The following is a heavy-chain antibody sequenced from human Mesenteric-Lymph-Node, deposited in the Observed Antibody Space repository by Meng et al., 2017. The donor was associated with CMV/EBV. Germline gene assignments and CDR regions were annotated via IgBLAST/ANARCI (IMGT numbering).Heavy chain of an antibody. Sequence: GESLKISCAASGFTFSSYAMHWVRQAPGKGLEWVAVISYDGSNKYYADSVKGRFTISRDNSKNTLYQQMNSLRAEDTAVYYCARAGPGYSGYAMSWGQGTLVTVSS. CDR3: ARAGPGYSGYAMS. D-gene: IGHD5-12*01. CDR2: ISYDGSNK. CDR1: GFTFSSYA. J-gene: IGHJ5*02. V-gene: IGHV3-30-3*01.